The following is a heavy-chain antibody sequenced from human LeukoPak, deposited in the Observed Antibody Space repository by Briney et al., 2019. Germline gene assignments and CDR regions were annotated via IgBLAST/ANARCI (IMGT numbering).Heavy chain of an antibody. CDR2: ISGGSGST. CDR3: AKDQASLDLKFDY. V-gene: IGHV3-23*01. J-gene: IGHJ4*02. Sequence: GGSLRLSCAASGFTFSSYAMSWVRQAPGKGLAWVSTISGGSGSTYCADSVKGRFTISRDNSKNTLYLQMSGLRAEDTAVYYCAKDQASLDLKFDYWGQGTLVTVSS. CDR1: GFTFSSYA. D-gene: IGHD3-9*01.